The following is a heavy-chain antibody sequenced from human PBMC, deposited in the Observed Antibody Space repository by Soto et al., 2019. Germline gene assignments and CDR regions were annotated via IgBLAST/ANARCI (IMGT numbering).Heavy chain of an antibody. J-gene: IGHJ6*02. CDR2: ISGSDTTI. CDR3: ARHEGGVDTAMVNHYYYYYGMDV. V-gene: IGHV3-48*02. D-gene: IGHD5-18*01. Sequence: PGGSLRLSCVASGFTFSTYNMNWVRQAPGKGLEWVSYISGSDTTIYYADSVKGRFTISRDNAKNSLYLQMNSLRDEDTAMYYCARHEGGVDTAMVNHYYYYYGMDVWGQGTTVIVSS. CDR1: GFTFSTYN.